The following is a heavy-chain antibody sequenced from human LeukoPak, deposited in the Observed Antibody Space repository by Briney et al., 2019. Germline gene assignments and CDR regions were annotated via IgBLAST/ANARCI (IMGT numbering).Heavy chain of an antibody. V-gene: IGHV1-18*04. CDR1: GYTFTSYG. J-gene: IGHJ4*02. D-gene: IGHD3-10*01. CDR3: ARSPYGSGSYSFPRMADY. CDR2: ISAYNGNT. Sequence: ASVKVSCKASGYTFTSYGISWVRQAPGQGLEWMGWISAYNGNTNYAQKLQGRVTTTTDTSTSTAYMELRSLRSDDTAVYYCARSPYGSGSYSFPRMADYWGQGTLVTVSS.